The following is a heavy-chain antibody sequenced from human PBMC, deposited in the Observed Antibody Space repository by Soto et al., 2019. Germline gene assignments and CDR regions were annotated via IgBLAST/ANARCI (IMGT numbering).Heavy chain of an antibody. V-gene: IGHV3-23*01. Sequence: EVQLMESGGGLVQPGGSLRLSCEASGFTVSMSAMNWVRQASGKGLEWVSYISDSGDRTYYADSVKGRFTISRDRSKNTVSLQMNSLRAEDTAVYYCAKDRGIIVKAGDAFDVWGQGTMVTVSS. J-gene: IGHJ3*01. CDR2: ISDSGDRT. D-gene: IGHD3-16*02. CDR1: GFTVSMSA. CDR3: AKDRGIIVKAGDAFDV.